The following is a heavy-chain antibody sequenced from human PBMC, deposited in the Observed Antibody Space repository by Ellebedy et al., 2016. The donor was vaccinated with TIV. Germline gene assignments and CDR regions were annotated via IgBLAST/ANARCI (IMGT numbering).Heavy chain of an antibody. CDR2: IHDNGST. CDR3: ASDPGDYDTLDY. J-gene: IGHJ4*02. Sequence: SETLSLTCAVSGDSDSYGNWWSWVRQSPGKGLEWIGEIHDNGSTNYNPSLKSRVTISLDKSNEQFSLKLSFMTAADPAVYYCASDPGDYDTLDYWGQGTLVTVSS. D-gene: IGHD4-17*01. CDR1: GDSDSYGNW. V-gene: IGHV4-4*02.